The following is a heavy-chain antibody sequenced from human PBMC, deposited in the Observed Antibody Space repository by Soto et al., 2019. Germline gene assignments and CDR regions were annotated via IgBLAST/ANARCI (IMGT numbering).Heavy chain of an antibody. D-gene: IGHD6-19*01. Sequence: ASVKVSCKAFAYSFTGSYIHWVRQAPGQGLEWMGYMNPNTGGTNYAQKFQGRVTMTRDTSISTAYMDMGSLRSDDTAVYFCARDGAVPGTYDYWGQGTPVTVSS. J-gene: IGHJ4*02. CDR1: AYSFTGSY. CDR3: ARDGAVPGTYDY. CDR2: MNPNTGGT. V-gene: IGHV1-2*02.